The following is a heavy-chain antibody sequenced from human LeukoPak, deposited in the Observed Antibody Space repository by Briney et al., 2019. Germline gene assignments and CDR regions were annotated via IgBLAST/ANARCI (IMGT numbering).Heavy chain of an antibody. J-gene: IGHJ4*02. CDR2: ISSSGSTI. CDR1: GFTFSSYS. Sequence: GGSLRLSCAASGFTFSSYSMNWVRQAPGKGLEWVSYISSSGSTIYYADSVKGRFTISRDNAKNSLYLQMNSLRAEDTAVYYCASLHPYDYGDLWGQGTLVTVSS. CDR3: ASLHPYDYGDL. V-gene: IGHV3-48*04. D-gene: IGHD2-2*01.